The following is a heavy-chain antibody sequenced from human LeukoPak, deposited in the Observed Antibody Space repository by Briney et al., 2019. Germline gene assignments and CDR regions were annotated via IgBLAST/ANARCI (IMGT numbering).Heavy chain of an antibody. CDR2: IKQDGSEK. CDR3: ARVPYDSSGYYGVS. V-gene: IGHV3-7*01. J-gene: IGHJ4*02. D-gene: IGHD3-22*01. CDR1: GFTFSSYW. Sequence: GGSLRLSCAASGFTFSSYWMSWVRQAPGKGLEWVANIKQDGSEKYYVDSVKGRSTISRDNAKNSLYLQMNSLRAEDTAVYYCARVPYDSSGYYGVSWGQGTLVTVSS.